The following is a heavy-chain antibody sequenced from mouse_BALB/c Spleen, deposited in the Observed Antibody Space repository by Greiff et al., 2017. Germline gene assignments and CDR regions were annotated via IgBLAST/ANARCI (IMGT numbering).Heavy chain of an antibody. J-gene: IGHJ3*01. V-gene: IGHV5-6-3*01. CDR1: GFTFSSYG. CDR2: INSNGGST. D-gene: IGHD2-2*01. CDR3: ARGWLRGWFAY. Sequence: EVQLVESGGGLVQPGGSLKLSCAASGFTFSSYGMSWVRQTPDKRLELVATINSNGGSTYYPDSVKGRFTISRDNAKNTLYLQMSSLKSEDTAMYYCARGWLRGWFAYWGQGTLVTVSA.